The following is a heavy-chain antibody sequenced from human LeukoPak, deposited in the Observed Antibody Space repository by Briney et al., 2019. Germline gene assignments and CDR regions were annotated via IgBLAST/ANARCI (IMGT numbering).Heavy chain of an antibody. CDR1: GYIFTGYF. J-gene: IGHJ4*02. V-gene: IGHV1-2*06. Sequence: ASVKVSCKASGYIFTGYFTHWVRQAPGQGLEWMGRINPNSGDTYYPQTFQGRVTMTRDTSINTAYMELGRLRSDDTAVYYCARDLSSTSNWELDYWGQGALVTVSS. CDR3: ARDLSSTSNWELDY. CDR2: INPNSGDT. D-gene: IGHD7-27*01.